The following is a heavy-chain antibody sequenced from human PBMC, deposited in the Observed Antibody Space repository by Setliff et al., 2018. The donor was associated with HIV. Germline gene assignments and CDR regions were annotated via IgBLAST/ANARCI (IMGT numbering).Heavy chain of an antibody. CDR1: GGSISSGSYY. CDR2: IYTSGST. J-gene: IGHJ4*02. CDR3: AREESTEDYGYWGYYFDY. Sequence: SETLSLTCTVSGGSISSGSYYWSWIRQPAGKGLEWIGRIYTSGSTNYNPSLKSRVTMSVDTSKNQFSLKLSSGTAADTAVYYCAREESTEDYGYWGYYFDYWGQGTLVTVSS. D-gene: IGHD3-10*01. V-gene: IGHV4-61*02.